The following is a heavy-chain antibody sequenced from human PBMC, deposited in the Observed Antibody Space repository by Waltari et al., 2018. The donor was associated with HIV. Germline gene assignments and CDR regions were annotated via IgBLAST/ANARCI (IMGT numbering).Heavy chain of an antibody. CDR3: ARVSGSGYYGMDV. V-gene: IGHV1-18*01. CDR1: GYTFITYG. CDR2: ISVYNGDT. D-gene: IGHD3-10*01. Sequence: QVHLVQSGGEGKKPGASVKVSCKASGYTFITYGISWVRQAPGQGREWMGWISVYNGDTNYAQKFQGRVTMTTDTSTSTAYMELRSLRSDDTAVYFCARVSGSGYYGMDVWGQGTTVTVSS. J-gene: IGHJ6*02.